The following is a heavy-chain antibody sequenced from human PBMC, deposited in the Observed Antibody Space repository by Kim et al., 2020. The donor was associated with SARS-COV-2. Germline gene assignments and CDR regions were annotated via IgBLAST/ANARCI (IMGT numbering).Heavy chain of an antibody. D-gene: IGHD3-16*01. J-gene: IGHJ4*02. V-gene: IGHV3-30*04. CDR3: AREAGLLFGFDY. CDR1: GFTFSSYA. Sequence: GGSLRLSCAASGFTFSSYAMHWVRQAPGKGLEWVAVISYDGSNKYYADSVKGRFTISRDNSKNTLYLQMNSLRAEDTAVYYCAREAGLLFGFDYWGQGTLVTVSS. CDR2: ISYDGSNK.